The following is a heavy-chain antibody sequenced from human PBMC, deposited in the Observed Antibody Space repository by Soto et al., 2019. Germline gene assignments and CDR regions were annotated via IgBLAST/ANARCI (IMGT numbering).Heavy chain of an antibody. CDR3: ARAGSFCIAAADCNWFDP. J-gene: IGHJ5*02. CDR1: GGSISSGGYY. D-gene: IGHD6-13*01. Sequence: QVQLQESGPGLVKPSQTLSLTCTVSGGSISSGGYYWSWIRQHPGKGLEWIGYIYYSGSTYYNPSLKSRVNISVDTSKNQFSLKLSSVTAADTAVYYCARAGSFCIAAADCNWFDPWGQGTLVTVSS. CDR2: IYYSGST. V-gene: IGHV4-31*03.